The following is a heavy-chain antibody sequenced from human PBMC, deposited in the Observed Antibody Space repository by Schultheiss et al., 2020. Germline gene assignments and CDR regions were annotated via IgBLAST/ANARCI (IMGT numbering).Heavy chain of an antibody. CDR1: GGSFSGYY. CDR2: INHSGST. CDR3: ARRVYSNYDYYYGMDV. D-gene: IGHD4-11*01. Sequence: SETLSLTCAVYGGSFSGYYWSWIRQPPGKGLEWIGEINHSGSTNYNPSLKSRVTISVDKSKNQFSLKLSSVTAADTAVYYCARRVYSNYDYYYGMDVWGQGTTVNGYS. V-gene: IGHV4-34*01. J-gene: IGHJ6*02.